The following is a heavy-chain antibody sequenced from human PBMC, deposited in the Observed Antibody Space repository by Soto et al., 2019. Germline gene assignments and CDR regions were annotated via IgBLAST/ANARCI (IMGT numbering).Heavy chain of an antibody. CDR3: ARGLVDSTIFGVVTHDAFDI. Sequence: PSETLSLTCAVYGGSFSGYYWSWIRQPPGKGLEWIGEINHSGSTNYNPSLKSRVTISVDTSKNQFSLKLSSVTAADTAVYYCARGLVDSTIFGVVTHDAFDIWGQGTMVT. D-gene: IGHD3-3*01. V-gene: IGHV4-34*01. J-gene: IGHJ3*02. CDR2: INHSGST. CDR1: GGSFSGYY.